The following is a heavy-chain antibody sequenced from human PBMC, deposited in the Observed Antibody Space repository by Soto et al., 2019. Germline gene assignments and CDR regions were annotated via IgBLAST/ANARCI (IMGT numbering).Heavy chain of an antibody. Sequence: GGSLRLSCAASGFTFASYAMSWVRQAPGKGLEWVSVISGSGGNTYYADSVKGRFTISRDNSKNTLFLQMNSLRAEDRAVYYCAKEYSSGWYPDYWGQGTLVTVSS. CDR3: AKEYSSGWYPDY. V-gene: IGHV3-23*01. D-gene: IGHD6-19*01. J-gene: IGHJ4*02. CDR2: ISGSGGNT. CDR1: GFTFASYA.